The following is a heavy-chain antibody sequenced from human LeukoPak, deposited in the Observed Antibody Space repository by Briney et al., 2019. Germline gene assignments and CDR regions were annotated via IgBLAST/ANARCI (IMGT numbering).Heavy chain of an antibody. V-gene: IGHV3-13*01. Sequence: GGSLRLSCAASGFTFSNYDMHWVRQATGKGLEWVSVIGADGDTYYPGSVKGRFTISRENAKNSLYLQMNSLRVGDTAVYYCARGPSGSSAGFDYWGQGTLVTVSS. CDR2: IGADGDT. CDR3: ARGPSGSSAGFDY. CDR1: GFTFSNYD. D-gene: IGHD1-26*01. J-gene: IGHJ4*02.